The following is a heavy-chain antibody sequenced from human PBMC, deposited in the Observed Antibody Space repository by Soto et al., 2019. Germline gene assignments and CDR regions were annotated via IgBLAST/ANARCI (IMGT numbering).Heavy chain of an antibody. D-gene: IGHD2-2*01. J-gene: IGHJ3*02. CDR3: ARNPSHLCASTSCHAFDI. V-gene: IGHV4-31*03. CDR2: IYYSGTT. Sequence: PSETLSLTCSVSCGSIISGAYYWNWIRQHSRKGLEWIGYIYYSGTTYYNPSLGSRVSISADTSKNQFSLELNSVTVADTAVYYCARNPSHLCASTSCHAFDIWGQGTMVTVSS. CDR1: CGSIISGAYY.